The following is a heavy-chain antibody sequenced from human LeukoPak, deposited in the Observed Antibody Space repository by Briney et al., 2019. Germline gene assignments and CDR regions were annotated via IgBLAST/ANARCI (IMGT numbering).Heavy chain of an antibody. CDR3: VRERNCSGASCLDGFDI. Sequence: SETLSLTCTVSGGSISTYYWSWLREPPGKGLEWIGYIYNSGRTNYNPSLESRVTISVDTSKNQFSLKLNSVTAADTAVYYCVRERNCSGASCLDGFDIWGQGTMVTVSS. CDR2: IYNSGRT. J-gene: IGHJ3*02. V-gene: IGHV4-59*01. CDR1: GGSISTYY. D-gene: IGHD2-15*01.